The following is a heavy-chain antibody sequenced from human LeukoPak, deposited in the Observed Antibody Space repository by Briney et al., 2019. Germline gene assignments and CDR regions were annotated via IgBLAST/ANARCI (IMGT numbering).Heavy chain of an antibody. J-gene: IGHJ4*02. CDR1: GGSVSSNKYY. CDR3: VRQNLTGTARDYPDY. Sequence: PSETLSLTCTVSGGSVSSNKYYWSWIRQPPGKGLEWIGSISYSGSTYYNPSLKSRVTISVDTSKNQFSLKLTSVTAADTAVYYCVRQNLTGTARDYPDYWGQGTLVTVSS. CDR2: ISYSGST. D-gene: IGHD1-20*01. V-gene: IGHV4-39*01.